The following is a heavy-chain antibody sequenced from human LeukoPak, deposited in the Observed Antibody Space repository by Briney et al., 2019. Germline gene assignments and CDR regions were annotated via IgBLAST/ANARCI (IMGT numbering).Heavy chain of an antibody. CDR2: ISYDGSNK. Sequence: GGSLRLSCAASGFTFSSYAMHWVRQAPGKGLEWVAVISYDGSNKYYADSVKGRFTISRDNSKNTLYLQMNSLRAEDTAVYYCARNSLTGDAFDIWGQGTVVTVSS. V-gene: IGHV3-30-3*01. CDR1: GFTFSSYA. CDR3: ARNSLTGDAFDI. J-gene: IGHJ3*02. D-gene: IGHD1-7*01.